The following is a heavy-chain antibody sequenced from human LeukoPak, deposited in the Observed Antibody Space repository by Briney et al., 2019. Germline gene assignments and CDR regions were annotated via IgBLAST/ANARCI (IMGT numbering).Heavy chain of an antibody. J-gene: IGHJ5*02. Sequence: ASVKVSCKASGGTFSSYAISWVRQAPGQGLEWMGGIIPIFGTANYAQKFQGRVTITADESTSTAYMELSSLRSEDTAVYYCVREITIFGVATSNWFDPWGQGTLVTVSS. CDR1: GGTFSSYA. D-gene: IGHD3-3*01. CDR3: VREITIFGVATSNWFDP. V-gene: IGHV1-69*13. CDR2: IIPIFGTA.